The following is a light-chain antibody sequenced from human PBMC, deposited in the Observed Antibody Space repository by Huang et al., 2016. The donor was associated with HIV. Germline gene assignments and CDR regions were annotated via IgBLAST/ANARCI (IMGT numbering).Light chain of an antibody. CDR2: KAS. CDR3: QQYNSYPLT. Sequence: DIQMTQSPSTLSASVGDRVTITCRASHSISSWLAWYQQKPGKAPKLLIYKASNLESGVPSRLSGSGSGTEFTLTISSLQPDDFATYYCQQYNSYPLTFGGGTKVQIK. J-gene: IGKJ4*01. V-gene: IGKV1-5*03. CDR1: HSISSW.